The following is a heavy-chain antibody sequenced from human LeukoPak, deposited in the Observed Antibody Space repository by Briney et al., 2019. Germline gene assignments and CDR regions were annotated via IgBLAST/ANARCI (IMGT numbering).Heavy chain of an antibody. J-gene: IGHJ4*02. V-gene: IGHV1-2*02. CDR1: GYTFSGNY. CDR3: ARIAEAGRTSYYFDY. CDR2: INPNSGGT. D-gene: IGHD6-19*01. Sequence: VSVTVSCKTSGYTFSGNYMHWVRQAPGQGLEWMGWINPNSGGTNYAQKFQGRVTMTRDTSISTAYMELDSLTADDTAVYYCARIAEAGRTSYYFDYWGQGTLVTVSS.